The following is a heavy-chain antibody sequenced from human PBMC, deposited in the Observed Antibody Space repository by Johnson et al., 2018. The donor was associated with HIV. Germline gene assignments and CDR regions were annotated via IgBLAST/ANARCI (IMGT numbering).Heavy chain of an antibody. J-gene: IGHJ3*01. CDR1: GFTFSNAW. V-gene: IGHV3-15*01. CDR3: ASGDDDGF. D-gene: IGHD5-12*01. CDR2: IRSKTDGGTT. Sequence: VQLVESGGGVVQPGRSLRLSCAASGFTFSNAWMNWVRQAPGKGLEWVGRIRSKTDGGTTEYAAPVKGRFTISRDNSKNTLYLQMNSLRAEDTAVYYCASGDDDGFLGQGTMVTVSS.